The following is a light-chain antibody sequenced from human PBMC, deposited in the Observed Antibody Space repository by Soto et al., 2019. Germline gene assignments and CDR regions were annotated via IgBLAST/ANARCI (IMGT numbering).Light chain of an antibody. Sequence: DIVMTQSPDSLAVSLGERATINCKSSQIVLYSSNNKNYLAWYQQKPGQPPKLLIYWASTRESGVPDRFSGSGSGTDFTLTISSLQAEDVAVYYCQQYYSTPPITFGQGTKVDIK. CDR2: WAS. J-gene: IGKJ1*01. V-gene: IGKV4-1*01. CDR3: QQYYSTPPIT. CDR1: QIVLYSSNNKNY.